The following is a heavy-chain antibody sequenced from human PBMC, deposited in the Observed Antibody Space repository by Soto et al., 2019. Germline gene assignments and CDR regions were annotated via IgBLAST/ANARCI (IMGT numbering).Heavy chain of an antibody. Sequence: QLQLQESGPGLVKPSETLSLTCTVSGGSISSSSYYWGWIRQPPGKGLEWIGSIYYSGSTYYNPFLKGPVTISVDTSKNQFSLKLSSVTAADTALYYCARHPHNCNYVWYFDLWGRGTLVTVSS. CDR3: ARHPHNCNYVWYFDL. J-gene: IGHJ2*01. D-gene: IGHD1-7*01. CDR1: GGSISSSSYY. CDR2: IYYSGST. V-gene: IGHV4-39*01.